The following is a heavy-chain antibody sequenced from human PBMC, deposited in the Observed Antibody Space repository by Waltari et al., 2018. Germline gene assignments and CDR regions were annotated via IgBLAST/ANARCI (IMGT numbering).Heavy chain of an antibody. J-gene: IGHJ4*02. V-gene: IGHV4-39*07. CDR1: GDSISSSSYY. CDR3: ARAVDYYGSGSYKYYFDY. Sequence: QLQLQESGPGLVKPSETLSLTCTVSGDSISSSSYYWGWIRQPPGKGLEWIGSIYYSGSTYYNPSLKSRVTISVDTSKNQFSLKLSSVTAADTAVYYCARAVDYYGSGSYKYYFDYWGQGTLVTVSS. CDR2: IYYSGST. D-gene: IGHD3-10*01.